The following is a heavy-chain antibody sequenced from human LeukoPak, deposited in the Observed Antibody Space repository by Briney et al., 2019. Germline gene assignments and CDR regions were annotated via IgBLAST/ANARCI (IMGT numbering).Heavy chain of an antibody. CDR1: GFTFSSYA. J-gene: IGHJ5*02. V-gene: IGHV3-23*01. Sequence: GGPLTLSCAASGFTFSSYARSWVRQAPGKGLEWVSPISGSGGSTYYADSVKGRFTISRDNSKNTLYLQMNSLRAEDTAVYYCAKEPGWLLLPGWFDPWGQGTLVTVSS. D-gene: IGHD3-22*01. CDR2: ISGSGGST. CDR3: AKEPGWLLLPGWFDP.